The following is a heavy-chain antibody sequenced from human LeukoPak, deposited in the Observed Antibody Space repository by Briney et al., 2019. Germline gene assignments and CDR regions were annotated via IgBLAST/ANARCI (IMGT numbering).Heavy chain of an antibody. CDR3: ARGTWDCRSTSCYPATFYYYYYYMDV. J-gene: IGHJ6*03. CDR2: INHSGST. Sequence: PSETLSLTCAVYGGSFSGYYWSWIRQPPGKGLEWIGEINHSGSTNYNPSLKSRVTISVDTSKNQFSLKLSSVTAADTAVYYCARGTWDCRSTSCYPATFYYYYYYMDVWGKGTTVTVSS. CDR1: GGSFSGYY. V-gene: IGHV4-34*01. D-gene: IGHD2-2*01.